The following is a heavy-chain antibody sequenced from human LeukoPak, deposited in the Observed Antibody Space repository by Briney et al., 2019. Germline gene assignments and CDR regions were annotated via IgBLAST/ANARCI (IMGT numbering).Heavy chain of an antibody. V-gene: IGHV3-74*01. CDR1: GFTFSSYW. Sequence: PGGSLRLSCAASGFTFSSYWMHWVRQAPGKGLVWVSRINSDGSSTSYADSVKGRFTISRDNAKNTLYLQMNSLRAEDTAVYYCARVYSSSWYEVDSYFDYWGQGTLVTVSS. CDR3: ARVYSSSWYEVDSYFDY. D-gene: IGHD6-13*01. J-gene: IGHJ4*02. CDR2: INSDGSST.